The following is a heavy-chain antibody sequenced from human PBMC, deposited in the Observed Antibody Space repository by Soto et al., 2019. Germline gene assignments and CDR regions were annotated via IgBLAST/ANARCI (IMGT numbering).Heavy chain of an antibody. J-gene: IGHJ4*02. CDR3: AGRDYGGYVDY. D-gene: IGHD2-21*01. CDR1: GFTFSSYS. CDR2: ISSSSSYI. Sequence: GGSLRLSCAASGFTFSSYSMNWVRQAQGKWLEWVSSISSSSSYIYYADSVKGRFTISRDNAKNSLYLQMNSLSAADTAVYYCAGRDYGGYVDYWGQGTLVTVSS. V-gene: IGHV3-21*01.